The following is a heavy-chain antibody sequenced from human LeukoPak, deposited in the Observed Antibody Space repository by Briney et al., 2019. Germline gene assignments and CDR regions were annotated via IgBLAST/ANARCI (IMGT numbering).Heavy chain of an antibody. CDR3: ARSPGSWYEGEYFQH. D-gene: IGHD6-13*01. Sequence: SVKVSCKARGYNFSTYGISWVRQAPGQGLEWMGGIIPIFGTANYAQKFQGRVTITADESTSTAYMELSSLRSEDTAVYYCARSPGSWYEGEYFQHWGQGTLVTVSS. V-gene: IGHV1-69*13. J-gene: IGHJ1*01. CDR2: IIPIFGTA. CDR1: GYNFSTYG.